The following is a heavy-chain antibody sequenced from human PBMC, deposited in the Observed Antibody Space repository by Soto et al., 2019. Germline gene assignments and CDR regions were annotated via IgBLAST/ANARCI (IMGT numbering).Heavy chain of an antibody. CDR3: ARDRSDSTGYYSHYYYYGMDV. D-gene: IGHD3-22*01. CDR1: GGSISSSY. Sequence: SETLSLTCSVSGGSISSSYWNWIRQPAGKGLEWIGRFYTTGRASYNPSLKGRLTLSGDTSKNQFSLRLGSVTAADTAVYYCARDRSDSTGYYSHYYYYGMDVWGQGTTVTVSS. J-gene: IGHJ6*02. CDR2: FYTTGRA. V-gene: IGHV4-4*07.